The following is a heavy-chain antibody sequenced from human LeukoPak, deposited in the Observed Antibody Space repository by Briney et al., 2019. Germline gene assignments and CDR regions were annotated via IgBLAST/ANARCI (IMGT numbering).Heavy chain of an antibody. CDR1: GFTVSSNY. V-gene: IGHV3-53*01. D-gene: IGHD3-22*01. Sequence: GGSLRLSCAASGFTVSSNYMSWVRQAPGKGLEWVSVIYSGGSTYYADSVKGRFTISRDNSKNTLYLQMNSLGAEDTAVYYCAREVYYYDSSGFYYSGGFGYWGQGTLLTVSS. J-gene: IGHJ4*02. CDR2: IYSGGST. CDR3: AREVYYYDSSGFYYSGGFGY.